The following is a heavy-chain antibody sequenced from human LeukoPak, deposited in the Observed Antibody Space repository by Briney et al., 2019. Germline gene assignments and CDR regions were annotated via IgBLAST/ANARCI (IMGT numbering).Heavy chain of an antibody. CDR1: GGTFSSYA. V-gene: IGHV1-69*06. Sequence: ASVKVSCKASGGTFSSYAISWVRQAPGQGLEWMGGIIPIFGTANYAQKFQGRVTITADKSTSTAYMELSSLRSEDTAVYYCARASQGWYYYYYMDVWGKGTTVTISS. CDR3: ARASQGWYYYYYMDV. J-gene: IGHJ6*03. CDR2: IIPIFGTA.